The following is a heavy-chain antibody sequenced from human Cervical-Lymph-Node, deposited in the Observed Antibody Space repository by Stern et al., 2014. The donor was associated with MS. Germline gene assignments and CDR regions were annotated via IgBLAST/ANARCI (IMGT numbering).Heavy chain of an antibody. Sequence: QLQLQESGPGLVKPSETLSLTCTVSGGSISSSSYYWGWIRQPPGKGLEWIGSIYYSGSTYYNPSLKSRVTISVDTSKNQFSLKLSSVTAADTAVYYCARRPYSSSWYLFDYWGQGTLVTVSS. CDR2: IYYSGST. CDR3: ARRPYSSSWYLFDY. D-gene: IGHD6-13*01. CDR1: GGSISSSSYY. V-gene: IGHV4-39*01. J-gene: IGHJ4*02.